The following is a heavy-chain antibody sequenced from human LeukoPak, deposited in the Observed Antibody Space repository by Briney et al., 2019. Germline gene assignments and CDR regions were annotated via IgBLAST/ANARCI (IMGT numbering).Heavy chain of an antibody. CDR3: ARVGGHSSSWYRWFDP. CDR2: IKQDGSEK. Sequence: RPGGSLRLSCAASGFTFTNYWMSWVRQAPGKGLEWVANIKQDGSEKYYVDSVKGRFTISRDNAKNSLYLQMNSLRAEDTAVYYCARVGGHSSSWYRWFDPWGQGTLVTVSS. D-gene: IGHD6-13*01. J-gene: IGHJ5*02. V-gene: IGHV3-7*01. CDR1: GFTFTNYW.